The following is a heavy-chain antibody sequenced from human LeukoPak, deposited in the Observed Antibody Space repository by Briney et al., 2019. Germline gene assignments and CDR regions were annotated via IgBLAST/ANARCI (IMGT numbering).Heavy chain of an antibody. D-gene: IGHD2-2*01. CDR2: INPSGGST. V-gene: IGHV1-46*01. CDR3: AREQGGYCSSTSCRYFDY. CDR1: GYTFTSYY. J-gene: IGHJ4*02. Sequence: ASVKVSCKESGYTFTSYYMHWVRQAPGQGLEWMGIINPSGGSTSHAQKFQGRVTMTRDTSTSTVYMELSSLRSEDTAVYYCAREQGGYCSSTSCRYFDYWGQGTLVTVSS.